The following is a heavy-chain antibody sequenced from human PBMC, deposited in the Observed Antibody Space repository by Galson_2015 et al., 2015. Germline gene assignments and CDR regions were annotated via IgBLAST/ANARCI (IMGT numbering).Heavy chain of an antibody. CDR2: IDPSNGHT. D-gene: IGHD3-10*01. V-gene: IGHV1-46*04. Sequence: SVKVSCKASGYTFTSYNMHWVRQAPGRGLEWMGIIDPSNGHTIYAQKLQGRVTMTRDTSTSTVYMELSSLKFEDTAMYYCARRGFSSTHFDSWGQGALVTVSS. CDR3: ARRGFSSTHFDS. J-gene: IGHJ4*02. CDR1: GYTFTSYN.